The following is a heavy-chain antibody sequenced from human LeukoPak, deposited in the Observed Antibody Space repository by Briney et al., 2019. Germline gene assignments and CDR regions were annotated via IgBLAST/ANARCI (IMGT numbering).Heavy chain of an antibody. CDR1: GFTFSSYS. D-gene: IGHD2-2*01. J-gene: IGHJ4*02. Sequence: GGSLRLSCAASGFTFSSYSMNWVRQAPGKGLEWASSISSSSSYIYYADSVKGRFTISRDNAKNSLYLQMNSLRAEDTAVYYCARGGSPDLYCSSTSCQADYWGQGTLVTVSS. CDR3: ARGGSPDLYCSSTSCQADY. V-gene: IGHV3-21*01. CDR2: ISSSSSYI.